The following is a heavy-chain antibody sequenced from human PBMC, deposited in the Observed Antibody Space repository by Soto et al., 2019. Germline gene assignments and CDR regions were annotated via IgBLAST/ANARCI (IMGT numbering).Heavy chain of an antibody. CDR1: GFTFSSYA. CDR2: ISGSGGST. J-gene: IGHJ5*02. D-gene: IGHD1-1*01. V-gene: IGHV3-23*01. Sequence: PGGSLRLSCAASGFTFSSYAMSWVRQAPGKGLEWVSAISGSGGSTYYADSVKGRFTISRDNSKNTLYLQMNSLRAEDTAVYYCAKDALELEREEVEERSNWFEPWGQGTLVTVSS. CDR3: AKDALELEREEVEERSNWFEP.